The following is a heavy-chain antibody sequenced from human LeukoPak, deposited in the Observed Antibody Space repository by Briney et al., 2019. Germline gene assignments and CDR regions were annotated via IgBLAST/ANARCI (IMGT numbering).Heavy chain of an antibody. J-gene: IGHJ4*02. Sequence: SETLSLTCAVYGGSFSGYYWSWIRQPPGKGLEWIGEINHSGSTNYNPSLKSRVTISVDTSKNQFSLKLSSVTAADTAVYYCARAVYYGSGSYYNFRYWGQETLVTVSS. D-gene: IGHD3-10*01. CDR2: INHSGST. CDR1: GGSFSGYY. V-gene: IGHV4-34*01. CDR3: ARAVYYGSGSYYNFRY.